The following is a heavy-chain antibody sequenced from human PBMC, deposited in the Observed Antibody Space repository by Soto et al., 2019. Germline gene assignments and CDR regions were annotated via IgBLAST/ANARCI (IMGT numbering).Heavy chain of an antibody. CDR3: PMGLAAVGPHGY. V-gene: IGHV3-23*01. Sequence: LRLSCAASGFTFRSSAMSWYRQAPGRGLEWFSPISGSGGTPYYADSVRCRFTISRDNSKNTQYLVLNRLRDEDTALYYCPMGLAAVGPHGYWGQGTLATV. CDR1: GFTFRSSA. J-gene: IGHJ4*02. D-gene: IGHD6-13*01. CDR2: ISGSGGTP.